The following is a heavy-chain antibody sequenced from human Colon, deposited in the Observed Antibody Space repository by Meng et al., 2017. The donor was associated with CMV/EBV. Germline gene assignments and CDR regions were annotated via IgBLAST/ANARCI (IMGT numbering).Heavy chain of an antibody. CDR3: ARPNSVVVPAADPFDY. Sequence: ASVKVSCKASGYTFTGYYMHWLRQAPGQGLEWMGWINPNSGGTNYEQKFQGRVTMTRDTSISTAYMELSRLRSDDTAVYYCARPNSVVVPAADPFDYWGQGTLVTVSS. CDR1: GYTFTGYY. J-gene: IGHJ4*02. D-gene: IGHD2-2*01. V-gene: IGHV1-2*02. CDR2: INPNSGGT.